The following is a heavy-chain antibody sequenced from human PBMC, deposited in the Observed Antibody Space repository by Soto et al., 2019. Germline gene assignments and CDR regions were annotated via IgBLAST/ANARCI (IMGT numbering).Heavy chain of an antibody. CDR1: GYTFTGYY. CDR2: INPNSGGT. Sequence: SVKGSCKASGYTFTGYYMHWVRQAPVQGLEWMGWINPNSGGTNYSQKFQGWVTMTRDTSISTAYMELSRLGSDDTAVYYCARDGGLGYYDYVWGSYRGGWFDPWGQGTLVTVSS. J-gene: IGHJ5*02. CDR3: ARDGGLGYYDYVWGSYRGGWFDP. D-gene: IGHD3-16*02. V-gene: IGHV1-2*04.